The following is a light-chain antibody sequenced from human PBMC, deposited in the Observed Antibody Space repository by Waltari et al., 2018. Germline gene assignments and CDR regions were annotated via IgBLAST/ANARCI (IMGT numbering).Light chain of an antibody. Sequence: DIQMTQSPSSLPASVGDTVTITCQASQGIGNNLNWYQQKPGKAPKLLIYRASSLQSGVPSRFSGSGSGTDFTLTISSLQPEDFATYYCQQGYTYPRTFGQETKVEIK. CDR3: QQGYTYPRT. CDR1: QGIGNN. J-gene: IGKJ1*01. V-gene: IGKV1-16*01. CDR2: RAS.